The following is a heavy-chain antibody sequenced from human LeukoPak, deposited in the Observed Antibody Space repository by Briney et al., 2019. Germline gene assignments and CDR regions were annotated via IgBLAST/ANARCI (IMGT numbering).Heavy chain of an antibody. CDR3: ARVGPIATVTTSPEYYFDY. D-gene: IGHD4-17*01. CDR2: IYTSGST. CDR1: GGSISSYY. Sequence: SETLSLTCTVSGGSISSYYWSWIRQPAGKGLEWIGRIYTSGSTNYNPSLKSRVTMSVDTSKNQFSLKLSSVTAADTAVYYCARVGPIATVTTSPEYYFDYWGQGTLVTVSS. J-gene: IGHJ4*02. V-gene: IGHV4-4*07.